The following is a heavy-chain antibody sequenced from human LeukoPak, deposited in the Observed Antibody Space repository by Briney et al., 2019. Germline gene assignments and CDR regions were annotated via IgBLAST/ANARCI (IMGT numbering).Heavy chain of an antibody. CDR2: ISGSGGST. Sequence: PGGSLRLSCAASGFSVSSNYMSWVRQAPGKGLEWVSAISGSGGSTYYADSVKGRFTISRDNSKNTLYQQMNSLRAEDTAVYYCGKVPVCTRGVCYSFFDYWGQGTLVTVSS. V-gene: IGHV3-23*01. CDR1: GFSVSSNY. D-gene: IGHD2-8*01. J-gene: IGHJ4*02. CDR3: GKVPVCTRGVCYSFFDY.